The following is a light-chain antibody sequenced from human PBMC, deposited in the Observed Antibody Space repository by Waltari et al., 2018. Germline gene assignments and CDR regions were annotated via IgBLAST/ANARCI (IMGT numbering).Light chain of an antibody. CDR1: QSVSSN. V-gene: IGKV3-15*01. CDR2: GAS. Sequence: EIVMTQSPATLSVSPGERATLSCRASQSVSSNLAWYQQKPGQAPRLLIYGASTRATGITARFSGSGSGTEFTLTISSMQSEDFAVYYCQQYNNWPAVYTFGQGTKLEIK. J-gene: IGKJ2*01. CDR3: QQYNNWPAVYT.